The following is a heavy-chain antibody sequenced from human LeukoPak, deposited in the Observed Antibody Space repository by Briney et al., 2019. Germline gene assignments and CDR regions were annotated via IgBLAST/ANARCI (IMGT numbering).Heavy chain of an antibody. CDR2: FYSSESI. V-gene: IGHV4-4*07. D-gene: IGHD2-2*01. Sequence: SETLSLTCTVSGGSISSYYWSWIRQPAGKGLEWIGRFYSSESINHNPSLKSRVTMSVDTSKNQFSLKLSSVTAADTAVYYCTRSPGAPYFYYYMDVWGKGTTVTVSS. J-gene: IGHJ6*03. CDR1: GGSISSYY. CDR3: TRSPGAPYFYYYMDV.